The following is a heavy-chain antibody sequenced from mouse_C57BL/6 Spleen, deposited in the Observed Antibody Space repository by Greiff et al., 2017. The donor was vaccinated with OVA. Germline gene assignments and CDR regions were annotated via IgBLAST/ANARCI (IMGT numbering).Heavy chain of an antibody. Sequence: QVQLQQSGAELVRPGASVTLSCKASGYTFTDYEMHWVKQTPVHGLEWIGAIDPETGGTAYNQKFKGKAILTADKSSSTAYMELRSLTSEDSAVYYCTKGDYDYGFDYWGQGTTLTVSS. CDR2: IDPETGGT. CDR3: TKGDYDYGFDY. J-gene: IGHJ2*01. D-gene: IGHD2-4*01. V-gene: IGHV1-15*01. CDR1: GYTFTDYE.